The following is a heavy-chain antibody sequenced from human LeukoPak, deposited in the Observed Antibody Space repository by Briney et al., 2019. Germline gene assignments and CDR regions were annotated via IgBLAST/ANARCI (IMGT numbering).Heavy chain of an antibody. Sequence: SGRSLRLSWAAAGFLFDDYGMDWVRQAPEKGLGWVSGIGWDGAGIVYADSGKDRSITSRDPAKQSMLLQMNSLGAEDTSLYDCVKVTEAGVSDYWGQGTLVIVSS. CDR2: IGWDGAGI. CDR1: GFLFDDYG. D-gene: IGHD6-13*01. V-gene: IGHV3-9*01. CDR3: VKVTEAGVSDY. J-gene: IGHJ4*02.